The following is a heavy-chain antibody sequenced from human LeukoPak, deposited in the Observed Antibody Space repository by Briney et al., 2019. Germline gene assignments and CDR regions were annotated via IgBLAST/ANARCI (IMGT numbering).Heavy chain of an antibody. CDR3: AKQAGGSGSYYYY. J-gene: IGHJ4*02. Sequence: GGSLRLSCAASGFTFSNYAMTWVRQAPGKGLEWVSAISGSGGSTYYADSVKGRFIISRDNSKNTLYLQMSSLRAEDTAVYYCAKQAGGSGSYYYYWGQGTLVTVSS. V-gene: IGHV3-23*01. D-gene: IGHD3-10*01. CDR1: GFTFSNYA. CDR2: ISGSGGST.